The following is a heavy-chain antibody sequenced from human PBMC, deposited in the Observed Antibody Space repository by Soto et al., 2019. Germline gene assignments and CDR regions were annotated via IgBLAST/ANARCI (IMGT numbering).Heavy chain of an antibody. CDR1: GYSIASGYY. Sequence: PSETLSLTCAVSGYSIASGYYWAWIRQSPGKGLEWIGSIYPAGSVYYNPSLNSRVAVSVDTSKNHFSLKLTSVTAADTAVYYCARTFDYFRMDVWGHGSTVT. CDR2: IYPAGSV. V-gene: IGHV4-38-2*01. J-gene: IGHJ6*02. CDR3: ARTFDYFRMDV.